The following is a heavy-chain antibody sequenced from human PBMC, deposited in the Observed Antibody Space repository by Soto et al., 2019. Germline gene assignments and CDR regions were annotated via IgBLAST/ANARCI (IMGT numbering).Heavy chain of an antibody. J-gene: IGHJ4*02. Sequence: GGSLKLSCAASGLTFSRYGMHWVRQAPGKGREWVAVIGYVGSKKYYADSVKGRFTISRDNSKNTLYLQMNSLRAEDTAVYYCAREGSGYEWWPLDFDYWGQGTLVTVSS. D-gene: IGHD5-12*01. CDR1: GLTFSRYG. CDR3: AREGSGYEWWPLDFDY. CDR2: IGYVGSKK. V-gene: IGHV3-33*01.